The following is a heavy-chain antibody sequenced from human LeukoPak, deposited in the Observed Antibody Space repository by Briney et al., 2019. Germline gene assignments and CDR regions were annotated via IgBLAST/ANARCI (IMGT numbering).Heavy chain of an antibody. CDR2: TYYRSKWYN. Sequence: PSQTPSLTCAISGDSVSSNSAAWNWIRQSPSRGLEWLGRTYYRSKWYNDYAVSVKSRITINPDTSKNQFSLQLNSVTPADTAVYYCARVGKGKSFGEVLKGRMKTNWFDPWGQGTLVTVSS. V-gene: IGHV6-1*01. D-gene: IGHD3-10*01. CDR3: ARVGKGKSFGEVLKGRMKTNWFDP. CDR1: GDSVSSNSAA. J-gene: IGHJ5*02.